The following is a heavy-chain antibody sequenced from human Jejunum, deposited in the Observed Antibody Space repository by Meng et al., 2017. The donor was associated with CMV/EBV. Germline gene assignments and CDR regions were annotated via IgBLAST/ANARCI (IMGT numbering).Heavy chain of an antibody. V-gene: IGHV2-5*02. CDR3: AHFVGGYYPSRPDY. Sequence: TTWKEPGPPLVKPTQPLTLTCSFSGFSPSTSGEGVGWIRQPPGKALEWLALIYRGDDKRYSPSLNSRLTIAKDTSKNEVVLTLTNMGPIDTGTYYCAHFVGGYYPSRPDYWGQGTLVTVSS. CDR2: IYRGDDK. CDR1: GFSPSTSGEG. J-gene: IGHJ4*02. D-gene: IGHD1-26*01.